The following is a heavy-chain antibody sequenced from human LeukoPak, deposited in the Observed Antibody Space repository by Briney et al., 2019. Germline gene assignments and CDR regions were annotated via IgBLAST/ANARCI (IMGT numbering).Heavy chain of an antibody. CDR2: ISAYNGNT. J-gene: IGHJ4*02. CDR1: GYTFTSYG. CDR3: ARDGDSSGWYTGSYFDY. D-gene: IGHD6-19*01. Sequence: ASVKVSCKASGYTFTSYGISCVRQAPGQGLEWMGWISAYNGNTNYAQKLQGRVTMTTDTSTSTAYMELRSLRSDDTAVYYCARDGDSSGWYTGSYFDYWGQGTLVTVSS. V-gene: IGHV1-18*01.